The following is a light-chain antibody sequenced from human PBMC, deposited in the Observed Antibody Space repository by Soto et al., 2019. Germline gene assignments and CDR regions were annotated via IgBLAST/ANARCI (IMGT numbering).Light chain of an antibody. J-gene: IGKJ2*01. CDR3: QQFYSPPYT. Sequence: DIVMTQSPDSLAVSLGERATINCKSSQSVFSTSDNKNYLNWYQHKPGQPPNLLFYWASTRESGVPDRFSGGGSGTVFTLTFSSLQAEVVAVYYCQQFYSPPYTFGQGTRLEIK. CDR2: WAS. V-gene: IGKV4-1*01. CDR1: QSVFSTSDNKNY.